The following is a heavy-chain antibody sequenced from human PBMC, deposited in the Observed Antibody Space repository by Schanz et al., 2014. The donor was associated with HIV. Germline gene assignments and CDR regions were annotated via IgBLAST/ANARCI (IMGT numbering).Heavy chain of an antibody. J-gene: IGHJ6*02. D-gene: IGHD3-16*01. CDR2: VKYDGTTK. Sequence: EVQLVESGGGLVRPGGSLRLSCVASGFTFSDSWMHWVRQDPGKGLMWVARVKYDGTTKEYAASVKGRFAISRDNAKNTVYLQMNSLRVEDTAVYYCARVANWDYYGMDVWGRGTTVTVSS. CDR3: ARVANWDYYGMDV. CDR1: GFTFSDSW. V-gene: IGHV3-74*01.